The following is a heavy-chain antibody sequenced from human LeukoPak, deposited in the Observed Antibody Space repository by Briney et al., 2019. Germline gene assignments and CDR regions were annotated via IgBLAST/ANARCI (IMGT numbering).Heavy chain of an antibody. J-gene: IGHJ4*02. Sequence: GGSLRLSCAASGFTFSSYSMNWVRQAPGKGLEWVSYISGSSSIINYADSVKGRFTISRGNAKNSLYLQMNSLRAEDTAVYYCAARRVATTETFDYWGQGTLVTVSS. CDR1: GFTFSSYS. V-gene: IGHV3-48*01. CDR2: ISGSSSII. CDR3: AARRVATTETFDY. D-gene: IGHD5-12*01.